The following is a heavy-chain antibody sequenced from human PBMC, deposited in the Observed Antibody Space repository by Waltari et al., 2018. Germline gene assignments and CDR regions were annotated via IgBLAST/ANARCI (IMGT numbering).Heavy chain of an antibody. D-gene: IGHD3-10*01. CDR2: SNPSMGKT. J-gene: IGHJ4*02. CDR3: ARVRDGSGSPWAYAY. Sequence: QVQLVQSGAEVKKTGASVKVSCKASGYTFTSYDINCVRQATGQGLAWRGWSNPSMGKTGSTQKFEVRVTMTGNTAMSTAYMAVSSLRSEDTAVYYCARVRDGSGSPWAYAYWGQGTLVTVSS. V-gene: IGHV1-8*01. CDR1: GYTFTSYD.